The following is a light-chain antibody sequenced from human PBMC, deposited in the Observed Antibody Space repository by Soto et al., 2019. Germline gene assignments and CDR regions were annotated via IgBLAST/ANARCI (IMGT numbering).Light chain of an antibody. CDR1: QSVSSSS. CDR3: QQRGT. CDR2: GAS. Sequence: EIGLTRSPDTLSLSPGERATLSCRASQSVSSSSLAWYQQKRGQAPRLLIHGASNRATGIPDRFSGSGSGTDFTLTISRLEPEDFAVYYCQQRGTFGPGTKVDIK. V-gene: IGKV3-20*01. J-gene: IGKJ3*01.